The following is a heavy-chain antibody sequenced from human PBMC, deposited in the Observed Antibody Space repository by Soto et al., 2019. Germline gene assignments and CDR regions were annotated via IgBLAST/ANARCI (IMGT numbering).Heavy chain of an antibody. J-gene: IGHJ6*02. CDR2: IWYDGSNK. V-gene: IGHV3-33*01. CDR1: GFTFSSYG. D-gene: IGHD6-13*01. CDR3: ARDRSQYSSSWYVYYYYGMDV. Sequence: GGSLRLSCAASGFTFSSYGMHWVRQAPGKGLEWVAVIWYDGSNKYYADSVKGRFTISRDNSKNTLYLQMNSLRAEDTAVYYCARDRSQYSSSWYVYYYYGMDVWGQGTTVTVSS.